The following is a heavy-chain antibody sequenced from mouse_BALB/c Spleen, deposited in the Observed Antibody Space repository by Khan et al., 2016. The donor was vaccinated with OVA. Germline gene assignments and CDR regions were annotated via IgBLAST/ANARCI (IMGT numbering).Heavy chain of an antibody. Sequence: QIQLVQSGPDLKKPGETVKISCKASGYTFTNYGMNWVRQSPGKGLKWMGWINTNTGEPTYAEEFKGRFAFSLETSASTAYLQINNLKNEDTDTYFCARSRWLLPAMDYWGQGTSVTVSS. CDR2: INTNTGEP. CDR1: GYTFTNYG. CDR3: ARSRWLLPAMDY. D-gene: IGHD2-3*01. V-gene: IGHV9-3*02. J-gene: IGHJ4*01.